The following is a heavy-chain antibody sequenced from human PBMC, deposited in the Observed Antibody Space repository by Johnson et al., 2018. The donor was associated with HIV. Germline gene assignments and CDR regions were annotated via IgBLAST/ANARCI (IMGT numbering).Heavy chain of an antibody. J-gene: IGHJ3*02. CDR3: ARVGTARPRVRAYDI. CDR1: GFSISSYS. D-gene: IGHD6-6*01. V-gene: IGHV3-48*01. CDR2: ISSSSTSI. Sequence: EVQLVESGGGLKQPGGSLRLSCAASGFSISSYSMTWVRQAPGRGPEWISYISSSSTSIYYADSVQGRFTVSRDNTKNSLYLQMSGLRAEDTAVYYCARVGTARPRVRAYDIWGQGTTVTVSS.